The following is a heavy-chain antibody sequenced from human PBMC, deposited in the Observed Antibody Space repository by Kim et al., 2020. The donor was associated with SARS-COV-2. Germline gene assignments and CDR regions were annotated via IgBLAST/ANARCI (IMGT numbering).Heavy chain of an antibody. V-gene: IGHV3-11*04. CDR2: ISHTSRTI. CDR1: GFSFSDYY. CDR3: AGRIWDYSGYPLFDL. J-gene: IGHJ4*02. D-gene: IGHD3-22*01. Sequence: GGSLRLSCAASGFSFSDYYINWIRQTPGKGLEWLSYISHTSRTIYYADSVRGRFTISRDNARNSAFLHMNGLRIEDTAIYYCAGRIWDYSGYPLFDLWGQGTLITVSS.